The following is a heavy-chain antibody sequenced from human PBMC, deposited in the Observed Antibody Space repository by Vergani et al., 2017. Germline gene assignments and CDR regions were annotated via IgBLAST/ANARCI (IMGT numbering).Heavy chain of an antibody. V-gene: IGHV3-30*18. D-gene: IGHD2-21*01. J-gene: IGHJ6*02. CDR1: GFTFSSYG. CDR2: ISYDGSNN. Sequence: QVQLVESGGGVVQPGRSLRLSCAASGFTFSSYGMHWVRQAPGKGLEWVAVISYDGSNNYYADSVKGRFTISRDNSKNTLYLQMNSLRAEDTAVYYCAKDKKRHIVVYGMDVWGQGTTVTVSS. CDR3: AKDKKRHIVVYGMDV.